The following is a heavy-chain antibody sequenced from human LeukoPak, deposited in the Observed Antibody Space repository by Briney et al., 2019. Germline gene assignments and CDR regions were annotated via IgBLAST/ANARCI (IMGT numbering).Heavy chain of an antibody. V-gene: IGHV4-4*08. CDR3: AREATGTPFDY. CDR1: GGSIGGYY. J-gene: IGHJ4*02. D-gene: IGHD1-1*01. Sequence: SETLSLTCAVSGGSIGGYYWSWIRQPPGKGLEWMGFIYSSGSTRYNPSLESRATMSVDTSKNQFSLKLSSVTAADTAVYYCAREATGTPFDYWGQGTLVTVSS. CDR2: IYSSGST.